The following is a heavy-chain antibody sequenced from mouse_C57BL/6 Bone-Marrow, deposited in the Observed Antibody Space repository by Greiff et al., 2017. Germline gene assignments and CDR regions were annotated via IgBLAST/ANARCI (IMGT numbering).Heavy chain of an antibody. CDR3: ARDGTWFAY. Sequence: QVQLQQPGAELVKPGASVKLSCKASGYTFTSYWMQWVKQRPGQGLEWIGEIDPSDSYTNYNQKFKGKATLTVDTSSSTADMQLSSLTSEDSAVYYCARDGTWFAYWGQGTLVTVSA. CDR2: IDPSDSYT. V-gene: IGHV1-50*01. J-gene: IGHJ3*01. CDR1: GYTFTSYW. D-gene: IGHD3-3*01.